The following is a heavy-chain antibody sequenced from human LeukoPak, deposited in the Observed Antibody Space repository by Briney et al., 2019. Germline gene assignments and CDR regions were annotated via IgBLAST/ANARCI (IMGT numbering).Heavy chain of an antibody. J-gene: IGHJ4*02. CDR1: GFTFSSNW. V-gene: IGHV3-7*05. D-gene: IGHD5-12*01. Sequence: PGGSLRLSCAAAGFTFSSNWMSWVRQAPGKGLQWVANIKQDGSEKYYVDSVKGRFTISRDNAKKSLYLQMNSLRAEDTALYYCARNYGGYDGTDCWGQGTLVTVSS. CDR3: ARNYGGYDGTDC. CDR2: IKQDGSEK.